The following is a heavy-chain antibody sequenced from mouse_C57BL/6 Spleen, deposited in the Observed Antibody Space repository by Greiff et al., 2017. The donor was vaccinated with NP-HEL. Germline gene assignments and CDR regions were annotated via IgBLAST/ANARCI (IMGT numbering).Heavy chain of an antibody. V-gene: IGHV5-4*01. Sequence: EVHLVESGGGLVKPGGSLKLSCAASGFTFSSYAMSWVRQTPEKRLEWVATISDGGSYTYYPDNVKGRFTISRDNAKNNLYLQMSQLKAEDTAMYYCARDSSGLFDYWGQGTTLTVSS. CDR3: ARDSSGLFDY. CDR2: ISDGGSYT. J-gene: IGHJ2*01. D-gene: IGHD3-2*02. CDR1: GFTFSSYA.